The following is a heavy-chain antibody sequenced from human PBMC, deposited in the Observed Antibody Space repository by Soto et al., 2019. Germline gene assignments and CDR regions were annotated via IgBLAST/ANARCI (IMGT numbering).Heavy chain of an antibody. CDR1: SFTVSSYA. J-gene: IGHJ4*02. D-gene: IGHD4-17*01. CDR2: ISGSGSGT. V-gene: IGHV3-23*01. CDR3: AKDLRITVTPYYFDY. Sequence: GCLRISFAASSFTVSSYAMNWVRQAPAKGLEWVSGISGSGSGTYYADSVKGRFTISRDNSKNTLYLQMNSLRAEDTAVYYCAKDLRITVTPYYFDYWGQGTLVTVSS.